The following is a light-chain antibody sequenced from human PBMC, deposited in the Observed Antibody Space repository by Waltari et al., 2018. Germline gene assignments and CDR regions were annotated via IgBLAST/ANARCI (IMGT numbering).Light chain of an antibody. J-gene: IGKJ5*01. Sequence: IQLTQSPSSLSASVGDRVTITCRASQGISSNLAWYQKKPGKAPKLLISAASTVESGVPFSFIGSESGTDFTLTISSLQPEDFSTYYCQQLNSYPITFGQGTRLEIK. CDR1: QGISSN. CDR2: AAS. CDR3: QQLNSYPIT. V-gene: IGKV1-9*01.